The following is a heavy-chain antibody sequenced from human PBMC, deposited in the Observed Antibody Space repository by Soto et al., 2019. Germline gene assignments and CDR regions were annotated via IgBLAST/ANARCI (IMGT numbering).Heavy chain of an antibody. Sequence: SETLCLTCGVSGYSITSGFYCGWVRPSPGKGLEWIGSISYSAKTFYTPSLEGRLSIAVDTSMNQFSLRLTSVTAADTALYFWTGGAGAPSVRFDSWGQGTLVTVSS. CDR1: GYSITSGFY. CDR2: ISYSAKT. CDR3: TGGAGAPSVRFDS. J-gene: IGHJ4*02. D-gene: IGHD7-27*01. V-gene: IGHV4-38-2*01.